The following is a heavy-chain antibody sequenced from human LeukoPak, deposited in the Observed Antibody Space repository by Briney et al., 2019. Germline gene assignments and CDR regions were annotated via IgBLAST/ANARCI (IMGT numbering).Heavy chain of an antibody. V-gene: IGHV4-61*02. D-gene: IGHD5-12*01. CDR2: IYTSGST. CDR1: GDSIRSGTYY. CDR3: ARGGGATRIDY. Sequence: PSETLSLTCSVSGDSIRSGTYYWSWIRQPAAKGLEWIGRIYTSGSTSYNPSLKSRVTISVDTSKNQFSLKLTSVTAADTAVYYCARGGGATRIDYWGQGTLVTVSS. J-gene: IGHJ4*02.